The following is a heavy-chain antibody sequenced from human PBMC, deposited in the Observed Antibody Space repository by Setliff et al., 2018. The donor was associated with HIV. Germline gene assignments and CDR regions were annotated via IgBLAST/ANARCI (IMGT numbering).Heavy chain of an antibody. J-gene: IGHJ4*02. CDR2: INRSGSA. Sequence: SETLSLTCAVYGASFSGYYWSWIRQPPGKGLEWIGEINRSGSANYNRSLKSRVTMSVDTSKRQFSLKLDSVTAADTAIYYCARQSTVAAAGFDFWGQGTLVTVSS. V-gene: IGHV4-34*01. CDR1: GASFSGYY. D-gene: IGHD6-13*01. CDR3: ARQSTVAAAGFDF.